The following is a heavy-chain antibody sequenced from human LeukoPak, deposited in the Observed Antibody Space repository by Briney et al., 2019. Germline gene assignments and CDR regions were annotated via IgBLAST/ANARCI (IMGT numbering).Heavy chain of an antibody. D-gene: IGHD3-22*01. Sequence: ASVKVSCKASGYTFTSYGISWVRQAPGQGLEWMGWISAYNGNTNYAQKLQGRVTMTTDTSTSTAYMELRSLRSDDTAVYYCARRDYYDSSGYFSASIYWGQGTLVTVSS. J-gene: IGHJ4*02. CDR1: GYTFTSYG. CDR2: ISAYNGNT. CDR3: ARRDYYDSSGYFSASIY. V-gene: IGHV1-18*01.